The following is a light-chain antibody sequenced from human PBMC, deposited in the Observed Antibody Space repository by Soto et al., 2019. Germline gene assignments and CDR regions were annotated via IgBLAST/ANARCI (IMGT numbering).Light chain of an antibody. V-gene: IGKV3-20*01. CDR3: QQDGSSPGT. Sequence: IVLTQSPGTLSLSPGERATLSCRARQSVSSSSLAWYPQKPGQAPRLLLYGASSRATGIPDRFSGSGSETDFNLTISSVEPEDFAVYYCQQDGSSPGTFGQGTQVEMK. CDR2: GAS. CDR1: QSVSSSS. J-gene: IGKJ1*01.